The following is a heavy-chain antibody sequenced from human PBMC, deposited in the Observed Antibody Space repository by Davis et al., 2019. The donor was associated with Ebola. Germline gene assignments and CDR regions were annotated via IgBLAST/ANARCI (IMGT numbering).Heavy chain of an antibody. V-gene: IGHV1-18*01. CDR3: ARVSYSSSWSYQNWFDS. CDR1: GYTFTSYG. CDR2: ISAYNGNT. D-gene: IGHD6-13*01. J-gene: IGHJ5*01. Sequence: AASVKVSCKASGYTFTSYGISWVRQAPGQGLEWMGWISAYNGNTNYAQKLQGRVTMTTDTSTSTAYMELRSLRSDDTAVYYCARVSYSSSWSYQNWFDSWGQGTLVTVSS.